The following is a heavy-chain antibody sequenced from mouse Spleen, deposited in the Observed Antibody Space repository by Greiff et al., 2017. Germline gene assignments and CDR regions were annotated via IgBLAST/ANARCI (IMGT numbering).Heavy chain of an antibody. J-gene: IGHJ2*01. V-gene: IGHV5-6*01. CDR2: ISSGGSYT. CDR1: GFTFSSYG. D-gene: IGHD2-3*01. Sequence: EVQRVESGGDLVKPGGSLKLSCAASGFTFSSYGMSWVRQTPDKRLEWVATISSGGSYTYYADTVTGRFTISRENAKNTLYLEMSSLRSEDTAMYYCARTDGYYVKYFDYWGQGTTLTVSS. CDR3: ARTDGYYVKYFDY.